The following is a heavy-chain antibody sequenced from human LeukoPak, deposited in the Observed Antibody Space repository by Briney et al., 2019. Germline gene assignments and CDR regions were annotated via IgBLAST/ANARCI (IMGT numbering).Heavy chain of an antibody. CDR2: IIPIFGTA. CDR3: ARAFWSGSIDAFDI. CDR1: GGTFSSYA. D-gene: IGHD3-3*01. V-gene: IGHV1-69*05. J-gene: IGHJ3*02. Sequence: SVKVSCKASGGTFSSYAICWVRQAPGQGLEWMGGIIPIFGTANYAQKFQGRVTITTDESTSTAYMELSSLRSEDTAVYYCARAFWSGSIDAFDIWGQGTMVTVSS.